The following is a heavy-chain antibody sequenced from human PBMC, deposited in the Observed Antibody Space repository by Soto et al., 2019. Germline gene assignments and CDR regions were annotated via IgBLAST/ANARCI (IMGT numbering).Heavy chain of an antibody. CDR3: ATRGSSSSAYDFDY. J-gene: IGHJ4*02. Sequence: QVQLQQWGAGLLKPSETLSLTCAVYGGSFSGYYWSWIRQPPGRGLEWIGEINHSGSTNYNPSLKSRVTISVDTSKNQFSLKMSSVTAADTAVYYCATRGSSSSAYDFDYWGQGTLVTVSS. CDR2: INHSGST. D-gene: IGHD6-6*01. CDR1: GGSFSGYY. V-gene: IGHV4-34*01.